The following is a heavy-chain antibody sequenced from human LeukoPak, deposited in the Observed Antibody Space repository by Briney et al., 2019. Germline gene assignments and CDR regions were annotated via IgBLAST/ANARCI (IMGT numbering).Heavy chain of an antibody. J-gene: IGHJ4*02. Sequence: ASVKVSCKASGYTFTSYYMHWVRQAPGQGLEWMGIINPSGGSTSYAQKFQGRVTMTRDTSISTAYMELSRLRSDDTAVYYCARVRRRDGYNYLDYWGQGTLVTVSS. CDR1: GYTFTSYY. V-gene: IGHV1-46*01. CDR2: INPSGGST. CDR3: ARVRRRDGYNYLDY. D-gene: IGHD5-24*01.